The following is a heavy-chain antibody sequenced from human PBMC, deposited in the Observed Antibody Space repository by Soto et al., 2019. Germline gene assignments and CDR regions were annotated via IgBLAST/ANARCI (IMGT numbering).Heavy chain of an antibody. Sequence: KTSETLSLTCGVSGNSISSHYCWAWIRQPPGKGLEWLGSIYHHGSTYYSPSLKSRVTVSLDTSKNQFYLNLRSVTAADTAVYYCARDRRNFYDNSEYFDFWGRGMLVTVSS. CDR3: ARDRRNFYDNSEYFDF. CDR1: GNSISSHYC. CDR2: IYHHGST. D-gene: IGHD3-22*01. V-gene: IGHV4-38-2*02. J-gene: IGHJ4*02.